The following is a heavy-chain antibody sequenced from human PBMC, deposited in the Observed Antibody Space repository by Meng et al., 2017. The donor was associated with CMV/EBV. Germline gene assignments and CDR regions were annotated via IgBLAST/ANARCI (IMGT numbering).Heavy chain of an antibody. CDR3: ARGRRGYSGYDFYDY. Sequence: GESLKISCAASGFTFIDYYMSWIRQAPGKGLEWVSYISSSGSTIYYADFVKGRFTIPRDNAKNPLYLKMNSLRAEDTAVYYSARGRRGYSGYDFYDYWGQGTMVTVSS. CDR2: ISSSGSTI. V-gene: IGHV3-11*01. J-gene: IGHJ4*02. CDR1: GFTFIDYY. D-gene: IGHD5-12*01.